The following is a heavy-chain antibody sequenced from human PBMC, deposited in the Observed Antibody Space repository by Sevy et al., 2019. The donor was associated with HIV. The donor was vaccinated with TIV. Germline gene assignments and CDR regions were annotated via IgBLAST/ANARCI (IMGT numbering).Heavy chain of an antibody. Sequence: GGSLRLSCAASGFTFSSYAMSWVRQAPGKGLEWVSAISGSGGSTYYADSVKGRFTISRDNSKNTLYLQMNSLRAEDTAVYYWVSPCSPVASCFDYWGQGTLVTVSS. CDR3: VSPCSPVASCFDY. J-gene: IGHJ4*02. CDR2: ISGSGGST. D-gene: IGHD2-2*01. CDR1: GFTFSSYA. V-gene: IGHV3-23*01.